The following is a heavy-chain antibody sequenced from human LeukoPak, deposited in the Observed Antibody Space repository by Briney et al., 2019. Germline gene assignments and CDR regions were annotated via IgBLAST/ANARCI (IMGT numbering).Heavy chain of an antibody. CDR1: GFTFISYW. CDR3: TSQGREGWFDP. V-gene: IGHV3-74*01. J-gene: IGHJ5*02. D-gene: IGHD1-26*01. CDR2: INSDGSST. Sequence: PGGSLRLSCAASGFTFISYWMHWVRQAPGKGPVWVPRINSDGSSTSYADSVKGRFTISRDNAKNTLYLQMNSLRAEDTAVYYCTSQGREGWFDPWGQGTLVTVSS.